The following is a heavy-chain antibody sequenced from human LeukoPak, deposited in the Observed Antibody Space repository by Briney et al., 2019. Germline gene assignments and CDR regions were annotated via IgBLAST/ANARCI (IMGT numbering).Heavy chain of an antibody. V-gene: IGHV3-30*02. CDR3: ARELAASGAFDY. D-gene: IGHD6-13*01. CDR2: INYDGSKE. Sequence: GGSLRLSCAASGFTFSRFGMHWVRQAPGKGLEWVTFINYDGSKEYYADSVKGRFTISRDSSKNTLYLQMNSLRAEDTAVYYCARELAASGAFDYWGQGTLVTVSS. J-gene: IGHJ4*02. CDR1: GFTFSRFG.